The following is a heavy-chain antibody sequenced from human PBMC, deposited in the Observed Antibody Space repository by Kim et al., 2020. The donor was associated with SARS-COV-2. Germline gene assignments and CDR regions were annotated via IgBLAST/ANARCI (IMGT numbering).Heavy chain of an antibody. CDR3: ARVDLGYCSSTSCYGGQSFACDI. CDR2: IKQDGSEK. Sequence: GGSLRLSCAASGFTFSSYWMSWVRQAPGKGLAWVANIKQDGSEKSYVDSVKGLFTISRDNAKNSLYLQMNSLRAEDTAVYYCARVDLGYCSSTSCYGGQSFACDIWGQGTMVTVSS. J-gene: IGHJ3*02. D-gene: IGHD2-2*01. CDR1: GFTFSSYW. V-gene: IGHV3-7*01.